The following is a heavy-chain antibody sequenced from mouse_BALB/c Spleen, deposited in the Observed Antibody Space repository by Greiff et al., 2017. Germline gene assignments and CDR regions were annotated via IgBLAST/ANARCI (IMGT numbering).Heavy chain of an antibody. CDR3: ARGSFAWFAY. CDR1: GYAFSSSW. Sequence: VQLQQFGAELVKPGASVKISCKASGYAFSSSWMNWVKQRPGQGLEWIGQIYPGDGDTNYNGKFKGKATLTADKSSSTAYMQRSSLTSEDSAVYFCARGSFAWFAYWGQGTLVTVSA. J-gene: IGHJ3*01. V-gene: IGHV1-80*01. CDR2: IYPGDGDT.